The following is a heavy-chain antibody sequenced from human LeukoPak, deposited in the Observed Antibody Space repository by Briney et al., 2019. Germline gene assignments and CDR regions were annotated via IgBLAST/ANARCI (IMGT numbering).Heavy chain of an antibody. CDR3: ARHGSIAGDH. CDR2: IYPYDSDI. V-gene: IGHV5-51*01. CDR1: GYNFTSYW. D-gene: IGHD6-6*01. J-gene: IGHJ4*02. Sequence: GESLKISCKVSGYNFTSYWIGWVRQMPGKGLEWMGIIYPYDSDIRYSPSFQGQVTISADKSISTAYLQWSGLKASDTAMYYCARHGSIAGDHWGQGTLVTVSS.